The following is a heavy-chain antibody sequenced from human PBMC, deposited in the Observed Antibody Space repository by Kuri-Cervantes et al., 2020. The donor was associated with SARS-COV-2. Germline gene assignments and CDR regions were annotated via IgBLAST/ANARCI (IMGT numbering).Heavy chain of an antibody. CDR2: INSDGSST. J-gene: IGHJ3*02. CDR1: GFTFSSYW. V-gene: IGHV3-74*01. D-gene: IGHD6-19*01. Sequence: GESLKISCAASGFTFSSYWMHWVRQAPGKGLVWVSRINSDGSSTSYADPVKGRFTISRDNAKNTLYLQMNSLRAEDTAVYYCARDPDSSGWYAGDAFDIWGQGTMVTVSS. CDR3: ARDPDSSGWYAGDAFDI.